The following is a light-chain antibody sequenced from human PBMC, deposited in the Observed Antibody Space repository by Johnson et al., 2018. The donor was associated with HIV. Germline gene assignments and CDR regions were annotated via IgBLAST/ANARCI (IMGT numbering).Light chain of an antibody. CDR3: GTWDSSLSVYV. CDR1: SSNIGKNY. J-gene: IGLJ1*01. CDR2: ENN. Sequence: QSVLTQPPSVSAAPGQKVTISCSGSSSNIGKNYVSWYQQLPGTAPKVLIYENNKRPSGIPDRFSGSKSGASATLGITGLQTGDEADYYCGTWDSSLSVYVVGTGTKVTVL. V-gene: IGLV1-51*02.